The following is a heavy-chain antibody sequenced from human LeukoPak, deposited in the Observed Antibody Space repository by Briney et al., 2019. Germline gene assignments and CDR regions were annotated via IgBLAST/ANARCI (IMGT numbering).Heavy chain of an antibody. CDR1: GYTFTGYY. CDR2: INPNSGGT. D-gene: IGHD2-2*02. V-gene: IGHV1-2*02. Sequence: ASVKVSCKASGYTFTGYYIHWVRQAPGQGLEWMGWINPNSGGTNYAQKFQGRVTMTRDTSISTAYMELSSLRSEDTAVYYCARYADIVVVPAAIQVVRYYGMDVWGQGPTVTVSS. CDR3: ARYADIVVVPAAIQVVRYYGMDV. J-gene: IGHJ6*02.